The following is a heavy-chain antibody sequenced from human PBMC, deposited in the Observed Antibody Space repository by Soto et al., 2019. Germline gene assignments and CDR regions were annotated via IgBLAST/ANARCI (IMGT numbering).Heavy chain of an antibody. CDR2: ISGSGGST. D-gene: IGHD3-22*01. V-gene: IGHV3-23*01. CDR1: GFTFSSYA. J-gene: IGHJ4*02. CDR3: AIGGGDSYGSSRYFYY. Sequence: PGGSLRLSCAASGFTFSSYAMSWVRQAPGKGLEWVSAISGSGGSTYYADSVKGRVTISRDNSNNTLYLQMNSLRAEDTAVYYCAIGGGDSYGSSRYFYYWGQGPLVTVSS.